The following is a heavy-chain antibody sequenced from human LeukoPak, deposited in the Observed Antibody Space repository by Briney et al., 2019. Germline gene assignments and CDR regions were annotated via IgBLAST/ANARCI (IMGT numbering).Heavy chain of an antibody. V-gene: IGHV1-18*01. CDR3: ARDMEPEEAAGHFDY. J-gene: IGHJ4*02. Sequence: ASVKVSCKASGYTFTSYGISRVRQAPGQGLEWMGWISAYNGNTNYAQKLQGRVTMTTDTSTSTAYMELRSLRSDDTAVYYCARDMEPEEAAGHFDYWGQGTLVTVSS. D-gene: IGHD6-13*01. CDR1: GYTFTSYG. CDR2: ISAYNGNT.